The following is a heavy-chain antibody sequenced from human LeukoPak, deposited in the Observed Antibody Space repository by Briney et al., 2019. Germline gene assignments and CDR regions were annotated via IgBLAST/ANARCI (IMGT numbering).Heavy chain of an antibody. V-gene: IGHV4-39*01. CDR1: GGSINSGDYY. D-gene: IGHD6-6*01. Sequence: SQTLSLTCTVSGGSINSGDYYWGWIRQPPGKGLEWIGSMFYSGSTYYSPSLKSRVTISVDTSRNRFSLKLSSVTAADTAVYYCTRLGSIAARIDYWGQGTLVTVSS. CDR2: MFYSGST. CDR3: TRLGSIAARIDY. J-gene: IGHJ4*02.